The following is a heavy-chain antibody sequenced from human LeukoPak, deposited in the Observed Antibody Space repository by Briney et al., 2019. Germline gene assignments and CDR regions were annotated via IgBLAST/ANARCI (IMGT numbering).Heavy chain of an antibody. CDR1: GFTFSGSA. J-gene: IGHJ5*02. Sequence: GGSLRLSCAASGFTFSGSAIHWVRQASGKGLEWVGRSKSEGHNYVTAYAASVKGRFIVSRDDSKNTAYLQMNSLKIEDTAVYYCTVYCSGASCSPGSWGLGTLVTVSS. CDR3: TVYCSGASCSPGS. V-gene: IGHV3-73*01. D-gene: IGHD2-15*01. CDR2: SKSEGHNYVT.